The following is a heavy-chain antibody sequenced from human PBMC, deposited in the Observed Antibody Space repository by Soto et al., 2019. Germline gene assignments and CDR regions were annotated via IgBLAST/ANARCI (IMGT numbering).Heavy chain of an antibody. V-gene: IGHV4-39*01. CDR1: GDSISSSNYF. J-gene: IGHJ4*02. CDR3: ARRYGWLYFDY. Sequence: QLQLQESGPGLVKPWETLSLTCTVSGDSISSSNYFWGWIRQPPGKGLEWIGTIFDSGSNYYNPSLKSRVTISVDTSKNQFSLKLTSVTAADTALYYCARRYGWLYFDYWGQGSLVTVSS. CDR2: IFDSGSN. D-gene: IGHD6-19*01.